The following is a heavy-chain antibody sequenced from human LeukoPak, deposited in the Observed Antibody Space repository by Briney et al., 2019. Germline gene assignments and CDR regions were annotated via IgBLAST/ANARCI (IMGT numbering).Heavy chain of an antibody. D-gene: IGHD4-17*01. J-gene: IGHJ4*02. CDR2: IYYSGST. CDR3: ARLSLTVTTLWEWGKDVYYFDY. CDR1: GGSISSSSYY. V-gene: IGHV4-39*01. Sequence: SETLSLTCTVSGGSISSSSYYWGWIRQPPGKGLEWIGSIYYSGSTYYNPSLKSRVTISVDTSKNQFSLKLSSVTAADTAVYYCARLSLTVTTLWEWGKDVYYFDYWGQGTLVTVSS.